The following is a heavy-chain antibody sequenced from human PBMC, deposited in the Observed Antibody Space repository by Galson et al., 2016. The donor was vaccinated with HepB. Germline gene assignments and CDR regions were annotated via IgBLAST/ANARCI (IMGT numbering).Heavy chain of an antibody. CDR1: GFTFSNYS. V-gene: IGHV3-21*01. CDR3: ARGLSYVISTCSLGY. CDR2: ISRSSSHI. D-gene: IGHD3-9*01. Sequence: SLRLSCAASGFTFSNYSMGWVRQAPGKGLEWVSSISRSSSHIYYADSVKGRFTISRNNGKNSLYLEMSSLRVEDTAVYYCARGLSYVISTCSLGYWGQGTLVTVSS. J-gene: IGHJ4*02.